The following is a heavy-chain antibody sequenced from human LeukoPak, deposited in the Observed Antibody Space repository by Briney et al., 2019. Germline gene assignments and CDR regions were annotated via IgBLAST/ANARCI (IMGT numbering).Heavy chain of an antibody. CDR3: ATHSDPLGYSSGRLDY. J-gene: IGHJ4*02. D-gene: IGHD6-19*01. CDR2: ISAYNGNT. V-gene: IGHV1-18*01. Sequence: ASVNVSCKASGYTFTSYGISWVRQAPGQGLEWMGWISAYNGNTNYAQKLQGRVTMTTDTSTSTAYMELRSLRSDDTAVYYCATHSDPLGYSSGRLDYWGQGTLVTVSS. CDR1: GYTFTSYG.